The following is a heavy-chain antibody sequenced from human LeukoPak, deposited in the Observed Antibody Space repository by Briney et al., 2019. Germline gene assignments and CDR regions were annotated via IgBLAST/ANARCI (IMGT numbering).Heavy chain of an antibody. J-gene: IGHJ6*03. CDR3: AKTGYSSSWYHYYYYYMDV. CDR2: FSGSGGRT. D-gene: IGHD6-13*01. CDR1: GFTFSYYG. Sequence: GGSLRLSCAASGFTFSYYGMSWVRQAPGEGLGWVSVFSGSGGRTYYADSVKGRFTISRDNAKNSLYLQMNSLRAEDTAVYYCAKTGYSSSWYHYYYYYMDVWGKGTTVTISS. V-gene: IGHV3-23*01.